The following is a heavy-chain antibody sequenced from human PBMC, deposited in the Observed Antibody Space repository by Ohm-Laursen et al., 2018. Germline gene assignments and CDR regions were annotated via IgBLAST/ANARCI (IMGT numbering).Heavy chain of an antibody. Sequence: SETLSLTWTVSGDSISGRYWSWIRQPPGKGLEWIGNIDDNGNTNYNPSLQSRVTMSEDTSKNQFSLRLSSVTAADTAVYFCARRDITKAFNIWGQGTLVTVSS. D-gene: IGHD2-21*02. V-gene: IGHV4-59*11. CDR1: GDSISGRY. CDR3: ARRDITKAFNI. J-gene: IGHJ3*02. CDR2: IDDNGNT.